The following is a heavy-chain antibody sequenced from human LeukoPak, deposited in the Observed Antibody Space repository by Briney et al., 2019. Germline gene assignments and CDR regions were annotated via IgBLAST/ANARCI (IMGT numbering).Heavy chain of an antibody. D-gene: IGHD2-2*01. CDR1: GFTFSSYA. J-gene: IGHJ6*03. Sequence: GGSLRLSCAASGFTFSSYAMHWVRQAPGKGLEWVAVISYDGSNKYYADSVKGRFTISRDNSKNTLYLQMNSLRAEDTAVYYCARDSWEPAASVGDYYYYMDVWGKGITVTVSS. CDR2: ISYDGSNK. CDR3: ARDSWEPAASVGDYYYYMDV. V-gene: IGHV3-30-3*01.